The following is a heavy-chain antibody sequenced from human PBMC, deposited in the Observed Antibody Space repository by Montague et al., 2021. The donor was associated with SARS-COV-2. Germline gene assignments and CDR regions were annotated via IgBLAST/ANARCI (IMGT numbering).Heavy chain of an antibody. J-gene: IGHJ4*02. CDR1: GGSISSYY. V-gene: IGHV4-59*07. CDR2: IYYSGST. Sequence: SDTLSLTCTVSGGSISSYYWSWIRQPPGKGLEWIGYIYYSGSTNYNPSLKSRVTISVDTSKNQFSLKLGSVTAADTAVYYCARVFPRWLQFDPYFDYWGQGTLVTVSS. D-gene: IGHD5-24*01. CDR3: ARVFPRWLQFDPYFDY.